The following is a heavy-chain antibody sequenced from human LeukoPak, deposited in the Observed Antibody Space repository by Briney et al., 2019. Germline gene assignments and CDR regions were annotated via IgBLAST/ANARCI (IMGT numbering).Heavy chain of an antibody. CDR1: VYTFTGYY. Sequence: GASVKVSSKPSVYTFTGYYMHWVRQAPGQGLEWMGWINPNSGGTNYAQKFQGRVTMTRDTSISTAYMELSRLRSDDTAVYYCAISLVTSKNWFDPWGQGTLVTVSS. V-gene: IGHV1-2*02. D-gene: IGHD4-11*01. J-gene: IGHJ5*02. CDR3: AISLVTSKNWFDP. CDR2: INPNSGGT.